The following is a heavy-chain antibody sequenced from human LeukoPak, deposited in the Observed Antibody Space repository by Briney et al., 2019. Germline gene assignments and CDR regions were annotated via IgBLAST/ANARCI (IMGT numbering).Heavy chain of an antibody. V-gene: IGHV3-48*03. CDR2: ISSSGSTI. CDR3: AKVGWFGELSFYYYYMDV. Sequence: GGSLRLSCAASGFTFSSYEMNWVRQAPGKGLEWVSYISSSGSTIYYADSVKGRFTISRDNAKNSLYLQMNSLRAEDTAVYYCAKVGWFGELSFYYYYMDVWGQGTMVTVSS. CDR1: GFTFSSYE. D-gene: IGHD3-10*01. J-gene: IGHJ6*03.